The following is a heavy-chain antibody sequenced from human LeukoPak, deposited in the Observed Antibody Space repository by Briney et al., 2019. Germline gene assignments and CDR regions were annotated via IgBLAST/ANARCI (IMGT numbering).Heavy chain of an antibody. CDR2: ISLTGLT. J-gene: IGHJ4*02. V-gene: IGHV4-4*02. D-gene: IGHD2-8*01. CDR3: SRENGAFSPFGY. CDR1: GGSISNTNW. Sequence: SETLSLTCGVSGGSISNTNWWSWVRQLPGQGLEWIGEISLTGLTHYNPSLESRVTVSLDKSKNQLSLNLTSVTAADTAVYYCSRENGAFSPFGYWGQGTLVTVLS.